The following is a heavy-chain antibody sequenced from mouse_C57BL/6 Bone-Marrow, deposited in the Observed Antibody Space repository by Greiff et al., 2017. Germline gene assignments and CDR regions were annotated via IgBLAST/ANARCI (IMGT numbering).Heavy chain of an antibody. CDR2: IYPRSGNT. V-gene: IGHV1-81*01. J-gene: IGHJ1*03. Sequence: VQLQQSGAELARPGASVKLSCKASGYTFTSYGISWVKQRTGQGLGWIGEIYPRSGNTYYNEKFKGKATLTADKSSSTAYMELRSLTSEDSAVYFCARVKKYWYFDVWGTGTTVTVSS. CDR1: GYTFTSYG. CDR3: ARVKKYWYFDV.